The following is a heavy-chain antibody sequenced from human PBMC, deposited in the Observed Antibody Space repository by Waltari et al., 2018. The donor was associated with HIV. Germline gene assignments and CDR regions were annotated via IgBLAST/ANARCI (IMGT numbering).Heavy chain of an antibody. Sequence: EVQLLESGGGLVQAGGYLTLSCAVSGLSFSRSAMVWFGPAPGKGLEWVSTISGSGGNTYYADSVKGRFTISRDNSKNTLYLQMNSLRAEDTAVYYCAKGRSGIAEAGLNYWGQGTLVTVSS. CDR3: AKGRSGIAEAGLNY. D-gene: IGHD6-19*01. CDR2: ISGSGGNT. V-gene: IGHV3-23*01. J-gene: IGHJ4*02. CDR1: GLSFSRSA.